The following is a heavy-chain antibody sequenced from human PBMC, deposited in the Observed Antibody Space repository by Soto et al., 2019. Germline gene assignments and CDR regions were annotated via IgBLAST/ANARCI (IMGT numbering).Heavy chain of an antibody. CDR2: IYPGDSDT. CDR1: GYSFTSYW. CDR3: ARHLSPNYCHYSMDV. J-gene: IGHJ6*03. V-gene: IGHV5-51*01. Sequence: PGESLKISCKGSGYSFTSYWIGWVRQMPGKGLEWMGIIYPGDSDTRYSPSFQGQVTISADKSISTAYLQWRSLKASDTAMYYCARHLSPNYCHYSMDVWGQRTPVTAP.